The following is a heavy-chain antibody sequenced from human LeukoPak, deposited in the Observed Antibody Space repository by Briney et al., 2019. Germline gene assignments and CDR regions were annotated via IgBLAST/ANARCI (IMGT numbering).Heavy chain of an antibody. V-gene: IGHV4-4*07. CDR2: IYTSGST. CDR3: ARQLYVSGSYYAPMDV. J-gene: IGHJ6*03. D-gene: IGHD3-10*01. CDR1: GGSISSYY. Sequence: PSETLSLTCTVSGGSISSYYWSWIRQPAGKGLEWIGRIYTSGSTNYNPSLKSRVTMSVDTSKNQFSLKLSSVTAADTAVYFCARQLYVSGSYYAPMDVWGKGTTVTISS.